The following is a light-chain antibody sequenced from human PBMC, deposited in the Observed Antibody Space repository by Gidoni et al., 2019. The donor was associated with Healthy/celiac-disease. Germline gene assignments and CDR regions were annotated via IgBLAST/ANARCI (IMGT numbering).Light chain of an antibody. CDR3: QQLNSYPQT. Sequence: DIQLTQSPSFLSASVGARVTITCRASQGISSYLAWYQQKQGKAPKLLIYAASTLQSGVPSRFSGSGSGTEFTFTISSLHPEDFVTYYCQQLNSYPQTFGQGTKVEIK. CDR1: QGISSY. V-gene: IGKV1-9*01. J-gene: IGKJ1*01. CDR2: AAS.